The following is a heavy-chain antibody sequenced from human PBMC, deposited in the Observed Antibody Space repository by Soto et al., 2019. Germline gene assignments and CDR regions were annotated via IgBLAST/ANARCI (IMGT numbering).Heavy chain of an antibody. CDR2: IYSGGST. V-gene: IGHV3-53*01. CDR3: ARTNVGGVIDNYYFNY. D-gene: IGHD3-16*02. CDR1: GFTVSSNY. Sequence: GGSLRLSCAASGFTVSSNYMSWVRQAPGKGLEWVSVIYSGGSTYYADSVKGRFTISRDNSKNTLYLQMNSLRAEDTAVYYCARTNVGGVIDNYYFNYWGQGTLVTVSS. J-gene: IGHJ4*02.